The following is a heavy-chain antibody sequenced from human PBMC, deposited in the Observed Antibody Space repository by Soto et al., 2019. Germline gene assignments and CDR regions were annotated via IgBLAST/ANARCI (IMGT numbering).Heavy chain of an antibody. CDR1: GDSVSSNSAT. D-gene: IGHD3-10*01. J-gene: IGHJ6*02. CDR2: TYYKSKWYV. Sequence: PSQTLSLTCAISGDSVSSNSATWNWLRQPPSRGLEWLGRTYYKSKWYVDYAVSVKSRITINPESSRNQFSLQLKSVTPEDTAVYFCARDAVTMIRGIIMDYFGMDVWGQGTTVTVSS. CDR3: ARDAVTMIRGIIMDYFGMDV. V-gene: IGHV6-1*01.